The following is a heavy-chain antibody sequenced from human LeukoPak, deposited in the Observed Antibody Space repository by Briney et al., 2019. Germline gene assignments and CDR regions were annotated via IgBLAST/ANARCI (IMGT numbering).Heavy chain of an antibody. Sequence: PGGSLRLSCAASGFTFSDYYMSWIRQAPGKGLEWVSYISSSGSTIYYADSVKGRFTISRDNAKNSLYLQMNSLSAEDTALYYCAKDKGPGIAVAGGAYYYYYGMDVWGQGTTVTVSS. CDR2: ISSSGSTI. CDR3: AKDKGPGIAVAGGAYYYYYGMDV. J-gene: IGHJ6*02. V-gene: IGHV3-11*01. D-gene: IGHD6-19*01. CDR1: GFTFSDYY.